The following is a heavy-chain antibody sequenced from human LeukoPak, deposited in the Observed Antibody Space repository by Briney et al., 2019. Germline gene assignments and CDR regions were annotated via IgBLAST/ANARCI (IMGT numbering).Heavy chain of an antibody. CDR3: ARGVSDLDP. Sequence: SETLSLTCTVSGGSINSYYWSWIRQPPGKGLEWIGYIYYSGTTNYNPSLKSRVTISVDTSKNQFSLKLSSVTAADTAVYYCARGVSDLDPWGQGTLVTVSS. V-gene: IGHV4-59*01. J-gene: IGHJ5*02. CDR1: GGSINSYY. D-gene: IGHD3-10*01. CDR2: IYYSGTT.